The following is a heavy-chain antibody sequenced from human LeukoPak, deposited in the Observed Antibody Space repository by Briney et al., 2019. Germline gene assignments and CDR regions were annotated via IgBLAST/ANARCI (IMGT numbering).Heavy chain of an antibody. CDR2: INPSGGST. Sequence: ASVKVSCKASGYTFTSYYMHWVRQAPGQGLEWMGIINPSGGSTSYAQKFQGRVTMTRDTSTSTAYMELSRLRSDDTAVYYCARDSGITGTTGAIDYWGQGTLVTVSS. CDR3: ARDSGITGTTGAIDY. V-gene: IGHV1-46*01. D-gene: IGHD1-20*01. CDR1: GYTFTSYY. J-gene: IGHJ4*02.